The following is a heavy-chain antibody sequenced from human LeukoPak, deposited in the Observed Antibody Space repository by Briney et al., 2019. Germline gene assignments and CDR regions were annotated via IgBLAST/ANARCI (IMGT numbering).Heavy chain of an antibody. CDR2: IFYSGNT. CDR3: ARQVTTAVGWFDP. D-gene: IGHD2-2*01. V-gene: IGHV4-61*08. J-gene: IGHJ5*02. CDR1: GGSISSGDYY. Sequence: SETLSLTCTVSGGSISSGDYYWSWIRQPPGKGLEWIGYIFYSGNTNYNPSLKSRVAISIDMSKNQFSLKLISVTAADTAVYYCARQVTTAVGWFDPWGQGTLVTVSS.